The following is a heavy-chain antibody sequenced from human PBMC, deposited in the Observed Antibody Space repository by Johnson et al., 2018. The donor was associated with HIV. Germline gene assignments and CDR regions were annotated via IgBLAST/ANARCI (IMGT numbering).Heavy chain of an antibody. D-gene: IGHD5-24*01. Sequence: VQLVETGGGLVQPGGSLRLSCAASGFTFSSYWMSWVRQAPGKGLEWVANIKQDGSEKYYVDSVKGRFTISRDNDKNSLYLQMNSLRVEDTAMYYCARDGPWLQSQRDAFDVWGQGTMVIVSS. CDR1: GFTFSSYW. CDR2: IKQDGSEK. J-gene: IGHJ3*01. CDR3: ARDGPWLQSQRDAFDV. V-gene: IGHV3-7*01.